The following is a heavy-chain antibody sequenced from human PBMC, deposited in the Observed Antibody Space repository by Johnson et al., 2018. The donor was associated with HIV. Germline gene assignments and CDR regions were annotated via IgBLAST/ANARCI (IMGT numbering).Heavy chain of an antibody. Sequence: VQLVESGGDVVRPGGSLRLSCAASGFTFDDYDMTWVRQPPGKGLEWVSGINWNGGSTGYAESVKGRFTIYRDNAKKSLFLEMNSLRAEDTAFYYCARSVGYCSGGSCSPDAFDIWGQGTMVTVSS. CDR1: GFTFDDYD. V-gene: IGHV3-20*04. J-gene: IGHJ3*02. CDR3: ARSVGYCSGGSCSPDAFDI. CDR2: INWNGGST. D-gene: IGHD2-15*01.